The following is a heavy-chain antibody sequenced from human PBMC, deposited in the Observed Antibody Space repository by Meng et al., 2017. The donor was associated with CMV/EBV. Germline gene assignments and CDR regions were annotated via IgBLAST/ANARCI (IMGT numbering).Heavy chain of an antibody. D-gene: IGHD3-3*01. J-gene: IGHJ6*02. V-gene: IGHV1-2*02. CDR3: ASLYYDFWSGYWGNYYYGMDV. CDR1: GYTFTGYY. Sequence: ASVKVSCKASGYTFTGYYMHWVRQATGQGLEWMGWINPNSGGTNYAQKFQGRVTMTRDTSISTAYMELSRLRSDDTAVYYCASLYYDFWSGYWGNYYYGMDVWGQGTTVTVSS. CDR2: INPNSGGT.